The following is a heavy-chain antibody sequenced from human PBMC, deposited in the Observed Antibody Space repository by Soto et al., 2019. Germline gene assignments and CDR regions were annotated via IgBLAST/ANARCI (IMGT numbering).Heavy chain of an antibody. CDR1: GFTFSSYA. CDR3: AKDSAGIAAAGIYYYYGMDV. D-gene: IGHD6-13*01. J-gene: IGHJ6*02. Sequence: GGSLRLSCAASGFTFSSYAMSWVRQAPGKGLEWVSAISGSGGSTYYADSVKGRFTISRDNSKNTLYLQMNSLRAEDTAVYYCAKDSAGIAAAGIYYYYGMDVWGQGTTVTVYS. CDR2: ISGSGGST. V-gene: IGHV3-23*01.